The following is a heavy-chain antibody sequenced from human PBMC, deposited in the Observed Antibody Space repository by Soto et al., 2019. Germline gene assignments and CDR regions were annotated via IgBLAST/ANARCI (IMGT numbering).Heavy chain of an antibody. V-gene: IGHV1-69*01. CDR1: GGTLSSYA. J-gene: IGHJ4*02. CDR3: ARNLVRGGTYSMGLNYFDY. D-gene: IGHD1-26*01. CDR2: ILPIFVTA. Sequence: QVQLVQSGAEVKKPGSSVKVSCKASGGTLSSYAISWVRQAPGQGLEWMGGILPIFVTAKYAQKFQGRVTITADESTGTAYMELSSLRSEDTAVYYCARNLVRGGTYSMGLNYFDYWGQGTLVTVSS.